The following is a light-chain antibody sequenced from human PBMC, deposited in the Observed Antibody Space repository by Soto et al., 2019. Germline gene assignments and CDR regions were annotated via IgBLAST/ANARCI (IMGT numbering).Light chain of an antibody. V-gene: IGKV3-20*01. CDR1: QIVSSSY. J-gene: IGKJ1*01. CDR3: QQYGSSPWT. CDR2: GAS. Sequence: DIVMTQSPDSLAVSLGERATINCKSSQIVSSSYLAWYQQKPGQAPRLLIYGASSRATGIPDRFSGSGSGTDFTLTISRLEPEDFAVYYCQQYGSSPWTFGQGTKADI.